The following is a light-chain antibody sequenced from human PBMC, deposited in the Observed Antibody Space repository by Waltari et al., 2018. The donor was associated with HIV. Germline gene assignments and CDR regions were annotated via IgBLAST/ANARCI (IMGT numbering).Light chain of an antibody. J-gene: IGKJ3*01. CDR3: QQQNTYPLT. V-gene: IGKV1-9*01. CDR2: GAS. CDR1: QGIRNY. Sequence: DILLTQSPSFLSASVGDRVTISCRAGQGIRNYLAWDQQKPGRALKLLIYGASTLQRGVPSRFSGSGSGTQFTLTINTLQPEDFATYYCQQQNTYPLTFGPGT.